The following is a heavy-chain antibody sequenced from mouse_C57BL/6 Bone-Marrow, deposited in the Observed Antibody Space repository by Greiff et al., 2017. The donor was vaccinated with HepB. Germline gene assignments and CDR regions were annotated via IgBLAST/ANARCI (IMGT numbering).Heavy chain of an antibody. Sequence: VQLQQPGAELVKPGASVKLSCKASGYTFTSYWMHWVKQRPGQGLEWIGMIHPNSGSTNYNEKFKSKATLTVDKSSSTAYMQLSSLTSEDCAVYYCARWGTTGGFAYWGQGTLVTVSA. CDR2: IHPNSGST. D-gene: IGHD1-1*01. CDR1: GYTFTSYW. CDR3: ARWGTTGGFAY. J-gene: IGHJ3*01. V-gene: IGHV1-64*01.